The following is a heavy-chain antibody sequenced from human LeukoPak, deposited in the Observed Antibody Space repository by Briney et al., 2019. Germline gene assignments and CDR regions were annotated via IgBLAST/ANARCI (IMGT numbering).Heavy chain of an antibody. D-gene: IGHD2-2*01. J-gene: IGHJ4*02. V-gene: IGHV1-69*05. CDR1: GGTFSSYA. Sequence: GASVKVSCKASGGTFSSYAISWVRQAPGQGLEWMGRIITIFGTANYAQKFQGRVTITTDESTSTAYMELSSLRSEDTAVYYCARVMGGYCSSTSCYWPLDYWGQGTLVTVSS. CDR2: IITIFGTA. CDR3: ARVMGGYCSSTSCYWPLDY.